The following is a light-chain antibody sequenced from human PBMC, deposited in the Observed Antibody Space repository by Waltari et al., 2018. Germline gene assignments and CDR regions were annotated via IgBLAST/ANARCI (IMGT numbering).Light chain of an antibody. J-gene: IGLJ3*02. CDR1: SSDVGGYNY. CDR3: NSYAGNNNWV. Sequence: QSALTQPPSASGSPGQSVTISCTGTSSDVGGYNYVSWYQQYPGKAPKRMISEVSKRPSGVADRFSGSKSGNTASLTVSGLQAEDEADYYCNSYAGNNNWVFGGGTKLNVL. V-gene: IGLV2-8*01. CDR2: EVS.